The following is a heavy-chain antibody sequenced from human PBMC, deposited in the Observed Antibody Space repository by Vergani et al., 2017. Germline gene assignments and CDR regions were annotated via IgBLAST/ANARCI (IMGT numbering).Heavy chain of an antibody. Sequence: QVQLVESGGGVVQPGRSLRLSCAASGFTFSSYVMHWVRQAPGKGRGWVAVIWYDGSNKYFADSVRGRFTISRDNSKNTLYLQMNSLRAEDTAVYYCTRALYDFWSGYYSRDAFDIWGQGTMVTVSS. D-gene: IGHD3-3*01. CDR1: GFTFSSYV. V-gene: IGHV3-33*01. CDR2: IWYDGSNK. J-gene: IGHJ3*02. CDR3: TRALYDFWSGYYSRDAFDI.